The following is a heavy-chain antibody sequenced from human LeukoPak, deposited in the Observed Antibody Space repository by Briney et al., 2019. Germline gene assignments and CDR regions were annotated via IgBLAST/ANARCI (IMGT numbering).Heavy chain of an antibody. D-gene: IGHD5-12*01. Sequence: ASVKVSCKASGYTFTSYGISWVRQAPGQGLEWMGWISAYNGDTNYTQKFQGRVTMTTDTSTSTAFMELRSLRSDDTAVYYCARGYSGYDNLEYWGQGTLVTVCS. J-gene: IGHJ4*02. CDR3: ARGYSGYDNLEY. CDR2: ISAYNGDT. V-gene: IGHV1-18*01. CDR1: GYTFTSYG.